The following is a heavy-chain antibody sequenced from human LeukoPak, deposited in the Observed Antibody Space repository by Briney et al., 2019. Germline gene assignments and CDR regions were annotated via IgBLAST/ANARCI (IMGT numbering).Heavy chain of an antibody. CDR2: ISGSGGST. J-gene: IGHJ4*02. D-gene: IGHD3-22*01. CDR3: ASTGGHSSGYYYPGY. CDR1: GFTFSSYA. V-gene: IGHV3-23*01. Sequence: GGSLRLSCAASGFTFSSYAMSWVRQAPGKGLEWVSAISGSGGSTYYADSVKGRYTISRDNSKNTLYLQMNSLRAEDTAVYYCASTGGHSSGYYYPGYWGQGTLVTVSS.